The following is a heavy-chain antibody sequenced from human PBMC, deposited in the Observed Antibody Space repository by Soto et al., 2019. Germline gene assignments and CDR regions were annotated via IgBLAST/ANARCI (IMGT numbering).Heavy chain of an antibody. V-gene: IGHV3-23*01. CDR2: ITTSDDIT. D-gene: IGHD3-3*01. CDR3: TKGDPSGYFDPSTGYSTPDH. Sequence: DVQLFESGGGLVEPGESLRLSCAASGFIFKDFAMSWVRQAPGKGLEWVSTITTSDDITYSADSVRGRFTISRDNSANTLFLQMSSLRGDDTATYYCTKGDPSGYFDPSTGYSTPDHWGQGTLVTVSS. J-gene: IGHJ5*02. CDR1: GFIFKDFA.